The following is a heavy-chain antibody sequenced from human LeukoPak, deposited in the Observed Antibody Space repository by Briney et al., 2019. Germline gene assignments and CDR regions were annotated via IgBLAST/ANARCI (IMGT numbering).Heavy chain of an antibody. V-gene: IGHV1-2*02. CDR1: GYTFTGYY. D-gene: IGHD5-12*01. J-gene: IGHJ6*03. Sequence: ASVKVSCKASGYTFTGYYMHWVRQAPGQGLEWMGWINPNSGGTNYAQKFQGRVTMTRDTSISTAYMELRSLRSDDTAVYYCARAHPIVATIGHYYYYMDVWGKGTTVTISS. CDR2: INPNSGGT. CDR3: ARAHPIVATIGHYYYYMDV.